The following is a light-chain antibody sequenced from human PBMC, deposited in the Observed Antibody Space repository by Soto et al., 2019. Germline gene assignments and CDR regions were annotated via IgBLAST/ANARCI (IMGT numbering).Light chain of an antibody. V-gene: IGKV1-9*01. J-gene: IGKJ5*01. CDR2: AAS. CDR3: QQLNSYPT. Sequence: DIPLTQSPSFLSASVGDRVTITCRASQGISSYLAWYQQKPGKAPKLLIYAASTLQSGVPSRFSGSGSGTEFTLTISSLQPEDFATYYCQQLNSYPTFGQGTRLENK. CDR1: QGISSY.